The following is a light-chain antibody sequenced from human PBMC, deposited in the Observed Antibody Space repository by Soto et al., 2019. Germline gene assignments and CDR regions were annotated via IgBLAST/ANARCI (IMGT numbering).Light chain of an antibody. Sequence: EIVLTQSPGTLSLSPGERATLSCRASEFLSSSYLVWYQQKPGQAPRLLIYAASRRATGIPDRFSGSGSATEYTLTIHTFEPEDFAVYYCQQQGTFGQGTKLEIK. V-gene: IGKV3-20*01. CDR2: AAS. CDR1: EFLSSSY. CDR3: QQQGT. J-gene: IGKJ2*01.